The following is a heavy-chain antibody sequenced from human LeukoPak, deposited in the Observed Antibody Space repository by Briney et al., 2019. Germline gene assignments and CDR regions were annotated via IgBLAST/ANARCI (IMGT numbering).Heavy chain of an antibody. V-gene: IGHV4-61*02. Sequence: SETLSLTCTVSGGSISSGPYYWSWIRQPAGKGLEWIGRIYSSGRTNYNPSLKSRVTISVDTSKNQFSLKLSSVTAADTAVYYCARRFGSYAFDYWGQGTLVTVSS. J-gene: IGHJ4*02. CDR2: IYSSGRT. CDR3: ARRFGSYAFDY. D-gene: IGHD3-10*01. CDR1: GGSISSGPYY.